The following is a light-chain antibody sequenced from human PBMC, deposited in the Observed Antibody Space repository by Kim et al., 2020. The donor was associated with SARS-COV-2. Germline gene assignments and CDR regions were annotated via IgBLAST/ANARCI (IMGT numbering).Light chain of an antibody. CDR2: AAT. CDR3: QHYKTNPFT. Sequence: ASVGARVPIAWRASQDFSDYLAGFQQKPGNAPKSLIYAATRLQSGVPSRFSGSGSGTEFTLTISSLQPEDFATYYCQHYKTNPFTFGPGTKVDIK. J-gene: IGKJ3*01. V-gene: IGKV1-16*01. CDR1: QDFSDY.